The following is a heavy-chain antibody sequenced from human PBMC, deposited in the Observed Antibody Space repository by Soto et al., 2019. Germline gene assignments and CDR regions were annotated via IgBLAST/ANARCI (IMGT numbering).Heavy chain of an antibody. CDR3: ARDQKWDYWKYGYYYGMDV. Sequence: EVQLVESGGDLVQPGGSLRLSCGASGFTFSSYWMSWVRQAPGKGLEWVASIKQDGSEKYYVDSVKGRFTISRDNAKNSLYLQMNSLRVEDTAVYYFARDQKWDYWKYGYYYGMDVWGQGTTVTVSS. J-gene: IGHJ6*02. CDR2: IKQDGSEK. V-gene: IGHV3-7*01. CDR1: GFTFSSYW. D-gene: IGHD1-7*01.